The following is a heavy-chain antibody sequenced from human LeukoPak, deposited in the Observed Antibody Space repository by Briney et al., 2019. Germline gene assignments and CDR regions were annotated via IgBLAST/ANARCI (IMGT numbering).Heavy chain of an antibody. CDR3: ARGAGWWPY. V-gene: IGHV4-59*01. CDR2: IYYSGTT. Sequence: SETLSLTCTVSGGSISSYYWSWIRQPPGKELEWIGYIYYSGTTNYNPSLKSRLTISLETSKNQFSLKLSSVTAADTAVYYCARGAGWWPYWGQGTLVTVPS. CDR1: GGSISSYY. J-gene: IGHJ4*02. D-gene: IGHD6-19*01.